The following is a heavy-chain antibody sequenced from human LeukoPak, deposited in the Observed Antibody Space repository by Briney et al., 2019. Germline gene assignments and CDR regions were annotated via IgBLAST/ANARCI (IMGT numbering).Heavy chain of an antibody. Sequence: SETLSLTCTVSGGSISNYYWSWIRQPAGKGLEWIGRIYSGSTHYNPSLKSRVTMSADTSKNQFSLKLNSVTAADTAVYYCARDDMNSTGWYSTYWGQGTLVTVSS. CDR1: GGSISNYY. V-gene: IGHV4-4*07. CDR2: IYSGST. J-gene: IGHJ4*02. D-gene: IGHD6-19*01. CDR3: ARDDMNSTGWYSTY.